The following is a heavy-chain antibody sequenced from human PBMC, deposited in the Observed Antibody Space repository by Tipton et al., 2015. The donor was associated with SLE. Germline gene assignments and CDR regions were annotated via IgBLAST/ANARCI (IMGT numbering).Heavy chain of an antibody. CDR2: INHSGST. J-gene: IGHJ2*01. V-gene: IGHV4-34*01. D-gene: IGHD5-18*01. CDR3: SRDTRDTGGYFEH. Sequence: TLSLTCAVYGGSFSGYYWSWIRQPPGKGLEWIGEINHSGSTNYNPSLKSRVTISVDTSKNQFSLKLSSVTAADTAVYYCSRDTRDTGGYFEHWGRGTLVTVSS. CDR1: GGSFSGYY.